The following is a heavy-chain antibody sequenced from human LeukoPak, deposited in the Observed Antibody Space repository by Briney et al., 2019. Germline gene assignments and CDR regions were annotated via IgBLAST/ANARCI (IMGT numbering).Heavy chain of an antibody. Sequence: GGSLRLSCAASGFTFSTYEMHWVRQAPGKGLEWVSYMSSTGDIIYYADSAKGRFTISRDNAKNSLYLQMDSLRAEDTAVYYCARDDGGRHTSSLDYWGQGTLVAVSS. CDR1: GFTFSTYE. V-gene: IGHV3-48*03. CDR3: ARDDGGRHTSSLDY. J-gene: IGHJ4*02. CDR2: MSSTGDII. D-gene: IGHD6-6*01.